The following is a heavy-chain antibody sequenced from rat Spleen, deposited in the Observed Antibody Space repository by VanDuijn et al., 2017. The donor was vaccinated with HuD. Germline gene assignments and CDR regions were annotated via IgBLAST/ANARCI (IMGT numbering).Heavy chain of an antibody. CDR3: VRHEPQDYFAY. V-gene: IGHV2-72*01. CDR1: GFSLTNNG. Sequence: QVQLKESGPGLVQPSQTLSLTCTVSGFSLTNNGVSWVRQPPGKSLMWMGTVWASGNTNFNSAVQSRLRISRDTSKSQVFLRMNSLQPEDTGTYYCVRHEPQDYFAYWGQGLLVTVSS. CDR2: VWASGNT. J-gene: IGHJ2*01.